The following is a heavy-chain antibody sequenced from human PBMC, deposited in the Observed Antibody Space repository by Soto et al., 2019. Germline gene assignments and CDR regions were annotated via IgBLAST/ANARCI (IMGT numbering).Heavy chain of an antibody. CDR2: IKEDGSEE. V-gene: IGHV3-7*01. D-gene: IGHD3-22*01. J-gene: IGHJ3*01. CDR3: ARDHYDSGGYGAFDV. CDR1: GFTFTNCW. Sequence: EVQLVESGGGLVQPGGSLRLSCAASGFTFTNCWMSWVRRAPGKGLEWVANIKEDGSEEYYVDSVKGRFTISRDNAKNSLYLHMNSLRSEDTAVYYCARDHYDSGGYGAFDVWGQGTMVTVSS.